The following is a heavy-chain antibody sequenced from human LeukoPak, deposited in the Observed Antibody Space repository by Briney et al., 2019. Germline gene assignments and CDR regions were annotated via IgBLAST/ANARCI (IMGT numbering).Heavy chain of an antibody. CDR1: GGTFSSYA. V-gene: IGHV1-69*05. CDR2: IIPIFGTA. CDR3: ASHVVLRGYCSSTSCLRHPFDY. D-gene: IGHD2-2*01. Sequence: SVKVSCKASGGTFSSYAISWVRQAPGQGLEWMGGIIPIFGTANYAQKFQGRVTITTDESTSTAYMELSSLRSEDTAVYYCASHVVLRGYCSSTSCLRHPFDYWGQGTLVTVSS. J-gene: IGHJ4*02.